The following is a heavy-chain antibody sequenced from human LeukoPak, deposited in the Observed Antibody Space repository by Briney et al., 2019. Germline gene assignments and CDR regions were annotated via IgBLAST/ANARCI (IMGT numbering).Heavy chain of an antibody. CDR2: IIPILGIA. CDR3: ASSGITGTTPPDY. D-gene: IGHD1-7*01. CDR1: GGTFSSYA. J-gene: IGHJ4*02. Sequence: SVKVSCKASGGTFSSYAISWVRQAPGQGLEWMGRIIPILGIANYAQKFQGRVSITADKSTSTAYMELSSLRSEDTAVYYCASSGITGTTPPDYWGQGTLVTVSS. V-gene: IGHV1-69*04.